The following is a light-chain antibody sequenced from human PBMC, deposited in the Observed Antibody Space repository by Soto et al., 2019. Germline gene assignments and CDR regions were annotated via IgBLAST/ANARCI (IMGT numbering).Light chain of an antibody. J-gene: IGKJ4*01. Sequence: DIQMTQYPSSLSASVGDRDTITCQASQDISNYLNWYQQKPGKAPKLLIYDASNLETGVPSRFSGSGSGTDFTFTISSLQPEDIATYYCQQYDNLPLTFGGGTKVDIK. CDR2: DAS. CDR1: QDISNY. CDR3: QQYDNLPLT. V-gene: IGKV1-33*01.